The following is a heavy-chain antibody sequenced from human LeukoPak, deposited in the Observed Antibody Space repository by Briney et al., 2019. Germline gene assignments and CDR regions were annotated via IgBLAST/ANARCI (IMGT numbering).Heavy chain of an antibody. D-gene: IGHD2-2*01. V-gene: IGHV3-7*01. CDR1: GFTFSSYY. CDR2: IKHNGSRT. CDR3: ARGVGTAAAFDY. Sequence: GGSLRLSCAASGFTFSSYYMSWVRQAPGKGLEWVANIKHNGSRTYYADSVKGRFTISRDNAKNTLYLQMNSLRAEDTAVYYCARGVGTAAAFDYWGQATLVTVSS. J-gene: IGHJ4*02.